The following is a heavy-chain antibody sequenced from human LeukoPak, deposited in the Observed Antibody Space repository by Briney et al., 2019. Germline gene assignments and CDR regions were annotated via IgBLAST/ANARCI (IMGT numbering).Heavy chain of an antibody. CDR2: IYHTGAT. V-gene: IGHV4-59*08. J-gene: IGHJ1*01. Sequence: PSETLSLTCTVSGGSISSYYWSWIRQPPGKGLEWIGSIYHTGATYYNPSLKSRVTISVDTTKNQLSLKLKSVTAADTAVYYCARAVDSSGFSSFQYWGQGTLVTVSS. CDR3: ARAVDSSGFSSFQY. CDR1: GGSISSYY. D-gene: IGHD3-22*01.